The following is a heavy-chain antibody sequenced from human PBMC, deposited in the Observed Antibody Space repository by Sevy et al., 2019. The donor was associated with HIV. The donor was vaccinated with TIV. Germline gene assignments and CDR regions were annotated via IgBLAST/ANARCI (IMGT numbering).Heavy chain of an antibody. Sequence: GGSLRLSCAASEFTFSAYWMTWIRQAPGKGLEWVANIKHDGSEKYYGDSVKGRFTISRDNAKNSLYLQMNSLRVEDTAVYYCAGGGALDYWGQGTLVTVSS. CDR1: EFTFSAYW. CDR2: IKHDGSEK. J-gene: IGHJ4*02. CDR3: AGGGALDY. D-gene: IGHD1-26*01. V-gene: IGHV3-7*01.